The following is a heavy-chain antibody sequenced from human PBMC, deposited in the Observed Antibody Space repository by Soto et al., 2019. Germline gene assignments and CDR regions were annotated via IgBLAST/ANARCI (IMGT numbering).Heavy chain of an antibody. J-gene: IGHJ4*02. Sequence: LRLSCATSGFNFGVFGMHWVRQAPGKGLEWLSVLSYEGSEEYYADSVRGRFTISRDNSKSTLFLQMDSLRVEDTGVYYCALTRRSSLLEVAGPGFEYWGQGTLVTVSS. D-gene: IGHD6-19*01. CDR2: LSYEGSEE. V-gene: IGHV3-30*03. CDR3: ALTRRSSLLEVAGPGFEY. CDR1: GFNFGVFG.